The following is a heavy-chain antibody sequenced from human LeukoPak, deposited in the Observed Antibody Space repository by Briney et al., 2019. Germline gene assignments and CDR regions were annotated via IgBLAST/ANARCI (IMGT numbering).Heavy chain of an antibody. D-gene: IGHD2-15*01. CDR1: GGSISSYY. J-gene: IGHJ4*02. V-gene: IGHV4-59*08. Sequence: SETLSLTCTVSGGSISSYYWSWIRQPPGKGLEWIGYIYYSGSTIYNPSLKSRVTISLDTSKNQFSLKLSSVTAADTAVYYCARSGSYAAAGDYWGQGTLVTVSS. CDR3: ARSGSYAAAGDY. CDR2: IYYSGST.